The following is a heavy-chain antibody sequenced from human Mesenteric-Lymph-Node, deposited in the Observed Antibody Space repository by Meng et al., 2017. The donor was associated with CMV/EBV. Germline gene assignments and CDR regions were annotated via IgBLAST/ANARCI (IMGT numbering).Heavy chain of an antibody. Sequence: GSLRLSCVVYGGSFSGYYWSWIRQPPGKGLEWIGEINHSGSTNYNPSLKSRVTISVDTSKNQFSLKLSSVTAADTAVYYCARGHYCSSTSCYRRPFDYWGQGTLVTVSS. J-gene: IGHJ4*02. CDR2: INHSGST. V-gene: IGHV4-34*01. D-gene: IGHD2-2*01. CDR1: GGSFSGYY. CDR3: ARGHYCSSTSCYRRPFDY.